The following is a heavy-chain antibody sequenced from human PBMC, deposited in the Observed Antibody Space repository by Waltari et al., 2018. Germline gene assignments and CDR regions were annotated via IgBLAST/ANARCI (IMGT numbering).Heavy chain of an antibody. CDR3: AKGHISNDFWSGSLDF. J-gene: IGHJ4*02. D-gene: IGHD3-3*01. CDR1: GFTFEDYA. Sequence: EVQVVESGGGLVQSGRSLRLSCAASGFTFEDYARHWVLQAPGKGLGLVSGISWNRCSIGYADSGRGRFTISRDNAKNSLYLQMNSLRAEDMALYYCAKGHISNDFWSGSLDFWGQGTLVTVSS. CDR2: ISWNRCSI. V-gene: IGHV3-9*03.